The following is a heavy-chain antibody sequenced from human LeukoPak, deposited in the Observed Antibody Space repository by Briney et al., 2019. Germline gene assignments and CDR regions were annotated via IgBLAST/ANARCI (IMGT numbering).Heavy chain of an antibody. D-gene: IGHD4-23*01. Sequence: PSETLSLTCAVYGGSFSGYYWSWIRQPPGKGLEWIGEINRSGSTNYNPSLKSRVTVSVDTSKNQFSLKLSSVTAADTAVYYCALGGDYGGNCDGYWGQGTLVTVPS. V-gene: IGHV4-34*01. CDR2: INRSGST. CDR3: ALGGDYGGNCDGY. J-gene: IGHJ4*02. CDR1: GGSFSGYY.